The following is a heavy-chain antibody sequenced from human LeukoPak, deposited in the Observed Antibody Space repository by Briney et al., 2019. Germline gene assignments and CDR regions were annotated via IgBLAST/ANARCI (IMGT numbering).Heavy chain of an antibody. Sequence: GGSLRLSCAASGFTFSSYAMNWVRQAPGKGLEWVALISYDGSNKNYADSVKGRFTISRDNSKNTLYLQMNSLRAEDTAVYYCARGAYSYDRWRYYYGMDVWGQGTTVTVSS. J-gene: IGHJ6*02. CDR3: ARGAYSYDRWRYYYGMDV. CDR2: ISYDGSNK. D-gene: IGHD5-18*01. V-gene: IGHV3-30-3*01. CDR1: GFTFSSYA.